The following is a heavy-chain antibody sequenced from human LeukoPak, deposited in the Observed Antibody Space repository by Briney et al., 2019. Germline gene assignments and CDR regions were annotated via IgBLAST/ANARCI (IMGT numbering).Heavy chain of an antibody. Sequence: PSETLSLTCAVYGGSFSGYYWSWIRQPPGKGLEWIGEINHSGSTNYNPSLKSRVTISVDTSKNQFSLKLGSVTAADTAVYYCATRRAHDSSGYYGAWGQGTLVTVSS. J-gene: IGHJ5*02. CDR1: GGSFSGYY. D-gene: IGHD3-22*01. V-gene: IGHV4-34*01. CDR2: INHSGST. CDR3: ATRRAHDSSGYYGA.